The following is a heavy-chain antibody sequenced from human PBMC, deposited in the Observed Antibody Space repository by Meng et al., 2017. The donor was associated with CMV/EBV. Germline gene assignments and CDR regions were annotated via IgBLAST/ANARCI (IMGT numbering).Heavy chain of an antibody. Sequence: QITLKEFGPPPVNPPQPPPRTSTFSGFSLSTSGVGVGWIRQPPGKALEWLALIYWDDDKRYSPSLKSRLTITKDTSKNQVVLTMTNMDPVDTATYYCARLYDSSGYYLGYFDYWGQGTLVTVSS. J-gene: IGHJ4*02. V-gene: IGHV2-5*02. CDR1: GFSLSTSGVG. D-gene: IGHD3-22*01. CDR3: ARLYDSSGYYLGYFDY. CDR2: IYWDDDK.